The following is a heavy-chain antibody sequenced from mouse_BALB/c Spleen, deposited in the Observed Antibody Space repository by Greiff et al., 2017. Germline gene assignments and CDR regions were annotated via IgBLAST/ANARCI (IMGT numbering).Heavy chain of an antibody. CDR3: AREAYYYGSSYSFFDY. CDR2: INSNGGST. D-gene: IGHD1-1*01. CDR1: GFTFSSYG. Sequence: DVMLVESGGGLVQPGGSLKLSCAASGFTFSSYGMSWVRQTPDKRLELVATINSNGGSTYYPDSVKGRFTISRDNAKNTLYLQMSSLKSEDTAMYYCAREAYYYGSSYSFFDYWGQGTTLTVSS. V-gene: IGHV5-6-3*01. J-gene: IGHJ2*01.